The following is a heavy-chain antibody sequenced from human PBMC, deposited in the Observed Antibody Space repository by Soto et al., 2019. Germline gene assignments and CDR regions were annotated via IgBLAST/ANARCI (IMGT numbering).Heavy chain of an antibody. Sequence: QVQLVQSGAEVKKPGSSVKVSCKASGGTFSSYAISWVRQAPGQGLEWMGGVIPIFGTANYAQKFQGRVTISADKPTSTAYMELSSLRSEDTAVYYCARDRRTNPARYGMDVWGQGTTVTVSS. J-gene: IGHJ6*02. D-gene: IGHD2-8*01. CDR3: ARDRRTNPARYGMDV. CDR1: GGTFSSYA. V-gene: IGHV1-69*06. CDR2: VIPIFGTA.